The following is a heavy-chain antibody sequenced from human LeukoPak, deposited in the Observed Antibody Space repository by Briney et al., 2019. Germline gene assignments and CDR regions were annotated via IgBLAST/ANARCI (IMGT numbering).Heavy chain of an antibody. CDR3: ATETNGRHYDY. Sequence: GGSLRLSCTASGLTFSTSDFNWVRQAPGKGLEWVASIGPTGSDRYHADSIKGRFTISRDNANNFLYLQMNSLRAEDTAVYYCATETNGRHYDYWGQGTLLTVSS. CDR1: GLTFSTSD. D-gene: IGHD1-14*01. V-gene: IGHV3-21*06. J-gene: IGHJ4*02. CDR2: IGPTGSDR.